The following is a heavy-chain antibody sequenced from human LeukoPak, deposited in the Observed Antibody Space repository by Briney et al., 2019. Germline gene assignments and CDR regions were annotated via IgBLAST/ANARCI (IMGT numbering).Heavy chain of an antibody. CDR3: ARDNREVRGGDCFDV. Sequence: ASVKVSCKASGYTFTTYGITWVRLAPGQGLEWMGWINPNSGVTNYAQKFQGRVTMTRDTSITTAYMELRRLRSDDTAVYYCARDNREVRGGDCFDVWGKGTTVTVSS. D-gene: IGHD2-21*02. J-gene: IGHJ6*04. CDR1: GYTFTTYG. CDR2: INPNSGVT. V-gene: IGHV1-2*02.